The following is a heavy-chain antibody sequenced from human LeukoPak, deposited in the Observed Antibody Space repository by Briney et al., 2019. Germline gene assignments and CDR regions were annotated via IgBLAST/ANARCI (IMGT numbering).Heavy chain of an antibody. V-gene: IGHV3-66*01. CDR3: ATASYSGWTASHDY. D-gene: IGHD6-25*01. Sequence: GGSLRLSCAASGFAVINNYMSWVRQAPGKGLEWVSVLYSDGTTYYLDSVKGRITISRDNSKNTLSLQMNSLRAEDTAVYYCATASYSGWTASHDYWGQGTLVTVSS. J-gene: IGHJ4*02. CDR2: LYSDGTT. CDR1: GFAVINNY.